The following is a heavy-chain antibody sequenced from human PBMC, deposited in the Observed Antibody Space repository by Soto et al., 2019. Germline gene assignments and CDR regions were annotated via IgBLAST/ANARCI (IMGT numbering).Heavy chain of an antibody. D-gene: IGHD5-18*01. CDR1: GYTFTSYD. CDR3: ARKEAMGKYYYYYGMDV. J-gene: IGHJ6*02. V-gene: IGHV1-8*01. Sequence: ASVKVSCKASGYTFTSYDINWVRQATGQGLEWMGWMNPNSGNTGYAQKFQGRVTMTRNTSISTAYMELSSLRSEDTAVYYCARKEAMGKYYYYYGMDVWGQGTMVTVSS. CDR2: MNPNSGNT.